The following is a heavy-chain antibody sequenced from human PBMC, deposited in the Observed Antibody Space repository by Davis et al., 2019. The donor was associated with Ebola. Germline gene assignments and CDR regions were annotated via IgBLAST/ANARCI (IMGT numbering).Heavy chain of an antibody. V-gene: IGHV3-30*04. CDR2: ITKDGNNA. D-gene: IGHD2/OR15-2a*01. J-gene: IGHJ4*02. Sequence: GESLKISCAASGFTLSGYAMYWVRQAPGKGLECVAVITKDGNNAYYTDSVKGRFSTSRDNSKNTLYLQMNSLRPEDTAMYYCARDWNMDYWGQGTLVTVSS. CDR1: GFTLSGYA. CDR3: ARDWNMDY.